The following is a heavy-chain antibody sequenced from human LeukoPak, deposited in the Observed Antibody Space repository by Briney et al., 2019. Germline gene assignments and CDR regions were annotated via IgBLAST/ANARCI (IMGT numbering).Heavy chain of an antibody. D-gene: IGHD1-26*01. CDR1: GFTFSGYW. J-gene: IGHJ4*02. V-gene: IGHV3-74*01. CDR3: ARDSRWYNGRYYDEGIDY. CDR2: INSDGSDM. Sequence: SGGSLRPSSTGPGFTFSGYWMHWVRQAPGKGLVWVSRINSDGSDMSYADSVKGRFTISRDNAKNTVYLQMNSLRAEDTAVYYCARDSRWYNGRYYDEGIDYWGQGTQVTVSS.